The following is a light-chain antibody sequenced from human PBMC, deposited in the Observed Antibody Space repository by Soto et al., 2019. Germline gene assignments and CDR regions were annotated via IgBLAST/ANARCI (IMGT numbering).Light chain of an antibody. CDR3: HKYSSAPFT. J-gene: IGKJ3*01. V-gene: IGKV1-27*01. CDR2: GAS. CDR1: QGISFY. Sequence: DIQMTQSPSSLSASVGDRVTITCRASQGISFYLAWYQQKPGKAPNLLISGASTLQAGAPSRFSGSGSGTDFTLTISSLQPDDVESYYWHKYSSAPFTFGPGTKVDIK.